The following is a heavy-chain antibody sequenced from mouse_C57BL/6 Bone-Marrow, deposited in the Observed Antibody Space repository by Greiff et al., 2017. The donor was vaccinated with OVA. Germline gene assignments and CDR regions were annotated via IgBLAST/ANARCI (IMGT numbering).Heavy chain of an antibody. V-gene: IGHV10-1*01. J-gene: IGHJ2*01. Sequence: EVKLVESGGGLVQPKGSLKLSCAASGFSFNTYAMNWVRQAPGKGLEWVARIRSKSNNYATYYADSVKDRFTISRDDSESMLYLQMNNLKTEDTAMYYCVRQDYYGSSYDYWGQGTTLTVSS. CDR1: GFSFNTYA. CDR2: IRSKSNNYAT. CDR3: VRQDYYGSSYDY. D-gene: IGHD1-1*01.